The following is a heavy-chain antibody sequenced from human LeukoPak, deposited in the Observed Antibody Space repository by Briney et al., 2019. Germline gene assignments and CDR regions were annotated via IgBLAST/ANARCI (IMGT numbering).Heavy chain of an antibody. CDR3: ARGSITMIVDGSFDI. CDR1: GDSVSSNSAA. CDR2: TYYRSKWYN. J-gene: IGHJ3*02. D-gene: IGHD3-22*01. V-gene: IGHV6-1*01. Sequence: SQTLSLTCAISGDSVSSNSAAWNWTRQSPSRGLEWLGRTYYRSKWYNGYAVSVKSRITINPDTSKNQFSLQLNSVTPEDTAVYYCARGSITMIVDGSFDIWGQGTMVTVSS.